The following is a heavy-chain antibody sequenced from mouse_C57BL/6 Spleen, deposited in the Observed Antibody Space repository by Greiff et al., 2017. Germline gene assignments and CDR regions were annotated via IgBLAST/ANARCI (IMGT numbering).Heavy chain of an antibody. CDR1: GYTFTNYW. V-gene: IGHV1-63*01. CDR2: IYPGGGYT. D-gene: IGHD3-3*01. CDR3: AREGHYYFDD. J-gene: IGHJ2*01. Sequence: VQLQQSGAELVRPGTSVKMSCKASGYTFTNYWIGWAKQRPGHGLEWIGDIYPGGGYTTYNEKFKGKATLTADKSSSTAYMQFSSLTSEDSAIYYCAREGHYYFDDWGQGTTLTVSS.